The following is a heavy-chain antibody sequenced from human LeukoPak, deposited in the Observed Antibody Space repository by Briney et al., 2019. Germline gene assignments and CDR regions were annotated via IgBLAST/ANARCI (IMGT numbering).Heavy chain of an antibody. CDR3: ARENNWNDDSHYYYGMDV. D-gene: IGHD1-1*01. CDR1: VYTFTHYY. Sequence: ASVRVSCKPSVYTFTHYYMHWVRQAPGQGLEWMGWINPNSGGTNYAQKFQGRVTMTRDTSISTAYMELSRLRSDDTAVYYCARENNWNDDSHYYYGMDVWGQGTTVTVSS. CDR2: INPNSGGT. J-gene: IGHJ6*02. V-gene: IGHV1-2*02.